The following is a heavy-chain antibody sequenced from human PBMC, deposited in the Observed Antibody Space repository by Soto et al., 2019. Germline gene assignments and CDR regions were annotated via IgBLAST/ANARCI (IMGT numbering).Heavy chain of an antibody. CDR2: VYYSGIT. D-gene: IGHD3-16*01. J-gene: IGHJ4*02. Sequence: PSETLSLTCTVSGDSVNSNNVYWGWVRQPPGRRLEFIGNVYYSGITYYNPAFESRVTISVDTSKNQFSLRLTSVTAADTAVYYCARHFGSRVRELDFWGRGTLVTVSS. CDR3: ARHFGSRVRELDF. CDR1: GDSVNSNNVY. V-gene: IGHV4-39*01.